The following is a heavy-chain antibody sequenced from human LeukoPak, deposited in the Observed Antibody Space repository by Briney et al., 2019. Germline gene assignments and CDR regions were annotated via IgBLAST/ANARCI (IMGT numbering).Heavy chain of an antibody. CDR1: GFTFSSYW. V-gene: IGHV3-74*01. Sequence: PEGSLRLSCAASGFTFSSYWMHWVRQAPGKGLVWVSRINTDGSSTRYADSVKGRFTISRDNAKNSLYVQMNSLRVEDTAVYYCATLDYYDKSPRILDYWGQGTLVTVSS. J-gene: IGHJ4*02. CDR3: ATLDYYDKSPRILDY. CDR2: INTDGSST. D-gene: IGHD3-22*01.